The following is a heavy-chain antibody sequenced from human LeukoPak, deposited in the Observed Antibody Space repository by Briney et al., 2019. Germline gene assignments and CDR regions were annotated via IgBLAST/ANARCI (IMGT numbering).Heavy chain of an antibody. V-gene: IGHV4-39*01. J-gene: IGHJ3*02. CDR2: VYYSGTT. CDR3: ARHARREALRHSAFDT. CDR1: GGSIRSTSYY. Sequence: SETLSPTCTVSGGSIRSTSYYWSWIRQPPGKGLEWIGSVYYSGTTYYNPSFRSRLTMSVDTSNNQFSLKLSSVTAADTAMYYCARHARREALRHSAFDTWGQGTMDTVSS. D-gene: IGHD3-3*01.